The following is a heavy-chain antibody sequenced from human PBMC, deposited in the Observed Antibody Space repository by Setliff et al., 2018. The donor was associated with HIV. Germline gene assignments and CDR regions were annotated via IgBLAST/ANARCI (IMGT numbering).Heavy chain of an antibody. V-gene: IGHV4-38-2*01. CDR3: AIGYGYGQGCFDH. J-gene: IGHJ4*02. CDR1: GYSISSGYY. D-gene: IGHD2-2*03. CDR2: TYHGAST. Sequence: SETLSLTCAVSGYSISSGYYGGWIRQTPGKGLEWIGSTYHGASTYYNPSLKSRVTISVDTSKNQFSLKLTSMTAAGPAGYYCAIGYGYGQGCFDHWGQRIRVTVSS.